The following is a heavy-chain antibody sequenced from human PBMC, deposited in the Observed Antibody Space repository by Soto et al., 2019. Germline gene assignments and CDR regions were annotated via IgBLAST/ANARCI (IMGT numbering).Heavy chain of an antibody. V-gene: IGHV3-30-3*01. D-gene: IGHD5-18*01. Sequence: GGSLILSCAASGFTFSSYAMHWVRQAPGKGLEWVAVISYDGSNKYYADSVKGRFTISRDNSKNTLYLQMNSLRAEDTAVYYCARDLDTAMETYYYYYGMDVWGQGTTVTVSS. CDR1: GFTFSSYA. J-gene: IGHJ6*02. CDR3: ARDLDTAMETYYYYYGMDV. CDR2: ISYDGSNK.